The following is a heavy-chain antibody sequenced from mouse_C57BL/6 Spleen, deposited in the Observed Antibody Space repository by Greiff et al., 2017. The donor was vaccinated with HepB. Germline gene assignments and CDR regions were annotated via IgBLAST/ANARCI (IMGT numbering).Heavy chain of an antibody. J-gene: IGHJ4*01. V-gene: IGHV2-6-1*01. D-gene: IGHD2-3*01. Sequence: VQLQQSGPGLVAPSPSLSITCTVSGFSFTSYGVHWVRQPPGKGLEWLVVIWGDGSTTYNTAHKSSLSNSKDNSKTKVFLKMNSLQTDDTAMYYCARHDDYYAMDYWGQGTSVTVSS. CDR3: ARHDDYYAMDY. CDR1: GFSFTSYG. CDR2: IWGDGST.